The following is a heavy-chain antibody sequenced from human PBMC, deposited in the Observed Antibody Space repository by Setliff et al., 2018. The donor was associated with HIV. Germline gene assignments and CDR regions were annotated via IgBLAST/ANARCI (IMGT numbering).Heavy chain of an antibody. J-gene: IGHJ6*02. CDR1: GYTFTSYD. CDR2: ISAYNGNT. Sequence: ASVKVSCKASGYTFTSYDISWVRQAPGQGLEWMGWISAYNGNTNYTQKLQGRVTMTTDTSTSTAYMELRSLRSDDTAVYYCAREIGDYYDSSGYYPPTDYYYGMDVWGQGTTVTVSS. CDR3: AREIGDYYDSSGYYPPTDYYYGMDV. V-gene: IGHV1-18*01. D-gene: IGHD3-22*01.